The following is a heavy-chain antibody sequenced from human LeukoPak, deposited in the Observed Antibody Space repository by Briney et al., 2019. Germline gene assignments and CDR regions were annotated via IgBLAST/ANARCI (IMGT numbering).Heavy chain of an antibody. J-gene: IGHJ4*02. CDR2: ISCNSGSI. D-gene: IGHD6-13*01. V-gene: IGHV3-9*01. Sequence: GGSLRLSCAASGFTFDDYAMHWVRQAPGKGLEGVSGISCNSGSIGYADSVKGRFTISRANAKNSLYLQMNSLRAADTALYSCAKDIGSSGLDYWGQGTLVTVSS. CDR3: AKDIGSSGLDY. CDR1: GFTFDDYA.